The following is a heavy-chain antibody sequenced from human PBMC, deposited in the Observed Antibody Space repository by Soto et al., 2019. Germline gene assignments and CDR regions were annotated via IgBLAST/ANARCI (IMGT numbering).Heavy chain of an antibody. CDR3: ARDVGYHYDGSPSGQFDF. CDR2: IYHSGST. Sequence: QVELQESGPGLVKPSGTLSLTCVVSGNSISTTNWWSWVRQSPGKGLEWIGEIYHSGSTNYNPSLKSRGSISVAKSKNQFSLKLSSVTAADTAVYYCARDVGYHYDGSPSGQFDFWGQGTLVTVSS. CDR1: GNSISTTNW. D-gene: IGHD3-22*01. V-gene: IGHV4-4*02. J-gene: IGHJ4*02.